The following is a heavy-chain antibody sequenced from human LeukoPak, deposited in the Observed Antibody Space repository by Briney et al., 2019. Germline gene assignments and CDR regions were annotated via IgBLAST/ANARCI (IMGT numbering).Heavy chain of an antibody. D-gene: IGHD3-10*01. Sequence: SETLSLTCVVSGGSISPYYWSWIRQPPGKGLEWIGYIYYSGSTNYNPSLKSRVTISVDTSKNQFSLKLSSVTAADTAVYYCARYASGSGRNWFDPWGQGTLVTVSS. V-gene: IGHV4-59*01. CDR3: ARYASGSGRNWFDP. CDR1: GGSISPYY. J-gene: IGHJ5*02. CDR2: IYYSGST.